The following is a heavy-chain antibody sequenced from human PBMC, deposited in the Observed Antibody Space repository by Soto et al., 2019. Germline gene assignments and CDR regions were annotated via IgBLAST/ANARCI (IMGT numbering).Heavy chain of an antibody. J-gene: IGHJ3*02. CDR1: GGFVSSGSYY. D-gene: IGHD1-1*01. CDR2: MSHSGGT. Sequence: QVQLQQWGAGLLKPSETLSLTCDVYGGFVSSGSYYWSWIRQPPGKGLEWIGEMSHSGGTHFNPSLMSRVTISVDTSKNQFSLMMSSVTAAGTALYYCARVERGTATTVVDAFDIWGPGTMVTVSS. V-gene: IGHV4-34*01. CDR3: ARVERGTATTVVDAFDI.